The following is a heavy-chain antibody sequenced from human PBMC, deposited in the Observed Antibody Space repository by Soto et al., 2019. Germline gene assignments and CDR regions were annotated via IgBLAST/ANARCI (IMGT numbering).Heavy chain of an antibody. Sequence: SQTLSLTCAISGDSVSSNSDAWNWIRQSPSRGLEWLGRTYYRSKWYNDYALSVKSLISINPDTSKNQFSLQLNSVTPEDTAVYYCARDRYSNGHFDYWGQGTLVTVSS. CDR1: GDSVSSNSDA. D-gene: IGHD4-4*01. CDR3: ARDRYSNGHFDY. V-gene: IGHV6-1*01. J-gene: IGHJ4*02. CDR2: TYYRSKWYN.